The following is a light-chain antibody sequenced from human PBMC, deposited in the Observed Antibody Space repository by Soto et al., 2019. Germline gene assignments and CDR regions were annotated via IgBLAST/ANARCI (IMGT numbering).Light chain of an antibody. J-gene: IGKJ1*01. CDR2: WAS. CDR1: QNALYSTNNKNF. CDR3: QYYYSTPT. V-gene: IGKV4-1*01. Sequence: DIVVTQSQDSLAVSLGERATINCKSSQNALYSTNNKNFVAWYQQRPGQPPKLLIYWASTRQSGVPDRFSGSGSGTDFTLTITSLQPEDVAIYFCQYYYSTPTFGQGTKVEIK.